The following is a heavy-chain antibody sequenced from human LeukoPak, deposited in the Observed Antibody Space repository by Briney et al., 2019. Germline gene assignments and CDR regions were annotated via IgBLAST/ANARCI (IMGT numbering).Heavy chain of an antibody. CDR2: ISSSGSTI. CDR3: ARAGDYGDYVFDY. V-gene: IGHV3-48*03. J-gene: IGHJ4*02. Sequence: GGSLRLSCAASGFTFSSYEMNWVRQAPGKGLEWVSYISSSGSTIYYADSVQGRFTISRDNAKNSLYLQMNSLRAEDTAVYYCARAGDYGDYVFDYWGQGTLVTVSS. D-gene: IGHD4-17*01. CDR1: GFTFSSYE.